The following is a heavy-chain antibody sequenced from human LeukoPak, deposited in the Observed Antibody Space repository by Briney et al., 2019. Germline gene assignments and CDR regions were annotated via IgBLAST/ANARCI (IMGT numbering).Heavy chain of an antibody. V-gene: IGHV4-4*07. CDR2: VYSCGKT. CDR1: GGSINNYY. CDR3: ARTPQGDNYFDY. Sequence: SETLSLTCTVSGGSINNYYWTWIRQPAGKGLEWIGRVYSCGKTNYNPSLKSRVTMSVDTSNNQLSLMMTSVTAADTAVFYCARTPQGDNYFDYWGQGHLVTVSS. D-gene: IGHD3-9*01. J-gene: IGHJ4*02.